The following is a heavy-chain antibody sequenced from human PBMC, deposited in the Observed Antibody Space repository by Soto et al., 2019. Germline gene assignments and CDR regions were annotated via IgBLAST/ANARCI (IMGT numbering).Heavy chain of an antibody. V-gene: IGHV4-4*02. J-gene: IGHJ5*02. Sequence: QVQLHESGPGLVKPSGTLSLTCAVSGVSITSTNWWSWVRQSPGKGLEWIGQIYHSGNTNYNPSLESRVSMALDKANNRCSLNLTSVTDADTAVYYCARRSVAGMPWFDPWGQGTLVTVSS. CDR1: GVSITSTNW. D-gene: IGHD2-2*01. CDR2: IYHSGNT. CDR3: ARRSVAGMPWFDP.